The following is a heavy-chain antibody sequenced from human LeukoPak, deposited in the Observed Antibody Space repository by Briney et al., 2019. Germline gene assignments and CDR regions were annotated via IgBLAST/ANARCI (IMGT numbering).Heavy chain of an antibody. D-gene: IGHD1-26*01. CDR1: GFKFSGYS. J-gene: IGHJ4*02. V-gene: IGHV3-21*01. Sequence: GGSLRCSCSGSGFKFSGYSMNWVRQAPGKGREWVTFASSSSSYIYYEVSGKGRFIMSRDNARNSVYLEMNSLLAEDTAVYYCARSEPGADNHYFDFWGQGNLITVSS. CDR3: ARSEPGADNHYFDF. CDR2: ASSSSSYI.